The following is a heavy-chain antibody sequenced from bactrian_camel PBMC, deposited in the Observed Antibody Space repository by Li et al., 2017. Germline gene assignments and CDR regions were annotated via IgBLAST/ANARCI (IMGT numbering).Heavy chain of an antibody. CDR2: IDIDGST. CDR1: GYFYRNC. J-gene: IGHJ4*01. CDR3: AAKRSLPCTLLGNDWDY. D-gene: IGHD3*01. Sequence: VQLVESGGGSVQAGGSLRLSCAAAGYFYRNCMGWFRQAPGKEREGVATIDIDGSTDFADSVKGRFFISQDNAKNTVSLRMIMMRAEDTAMYYCAAKRSLPCTLLGNDWDYWGQGTQVTVSS. V-gene: IGHV3S53*01.